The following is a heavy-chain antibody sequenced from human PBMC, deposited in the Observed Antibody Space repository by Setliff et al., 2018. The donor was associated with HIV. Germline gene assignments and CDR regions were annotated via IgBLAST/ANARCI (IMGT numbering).Heavy chain of an antibody. Sequence: GGSLRLSCAASGFTFSNFAINWVRQAPGKGLEWVSTISGRGTNTYYADSVKGRFTISRDNSKNTLSLQLNSLAAEDSAVYYCAKAGGGILYFYYMDVWGKGTTVTVSS. CDR3: AKAGGGILYFYYMDV. J-gene: IGHJ6*03. V-gene: IGHV3-23*01. CDR2: ISGRGTNT. CDR1: GFTFSNFA. D-gene: IGHD2-15*01.